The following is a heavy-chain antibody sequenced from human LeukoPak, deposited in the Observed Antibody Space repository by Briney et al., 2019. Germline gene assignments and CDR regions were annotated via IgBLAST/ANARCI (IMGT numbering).Heavy chain of an antibody. V-gene: IGHV1-18*01. Sequence: ASVKVSCKASGYTFTSYGISWVRQAPGQGLEWMGWISAYNGNTNYAQKLQGRVTMTTDTSTSTAYMERRSLRSDDTAVYYCARVGYCSSTSCYRVGWFDPWGQGTLVTVSS. J-gene: IGHJ5*02. CDR2: ISAYNGNT. CDR1: GYTFTSYG. D-gene: IGHD2-2*02. CDR3: ARVGYCSSTSCYRVGWFDP.